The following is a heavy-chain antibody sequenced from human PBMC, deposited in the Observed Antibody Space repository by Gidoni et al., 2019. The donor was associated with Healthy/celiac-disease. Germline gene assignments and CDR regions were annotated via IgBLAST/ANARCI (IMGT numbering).Heavy chain of an antibody. V-gene: IGHV3-23*01. CDR1: GFTFSSYA. Sequence: RLSCAASGFTFSSYAMSWVRQAPGKGLEWVSAISGSGGSTYYADSVKGRFTISRDNSKNTLYRQMNSLRAEDTAVYYCANHCSSTSCHEGWGQGTLVTVSS. D-gene: IGHD2-2*01. J-gene: IGHJ4*02. CDR2: ISGSGGST. CDR3: ANHCSSTSCHEG.